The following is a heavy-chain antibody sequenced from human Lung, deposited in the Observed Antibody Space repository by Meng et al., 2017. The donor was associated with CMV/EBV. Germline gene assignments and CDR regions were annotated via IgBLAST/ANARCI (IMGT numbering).Heavy chain of an antibody. J-gene: IGHJ6*02. Sequence: SVXVSXXASGGTFSSYAISWVRQAPGQGLEWMGGIIPIFGTANYAQKFQGRVTITTDESTSTAYMELSSLRSEDTAVYYCARGALLEWLWGWGYYYYGMNVWGQGTTVTVSS. CDR2: IIPIFGTA. CDR1: GGTFSSYA. D-gene: IGHD3-3*01. CDR3: ARGALLEWLWGWGYYYYGMNV. V-gene: IGHV1-69*05.